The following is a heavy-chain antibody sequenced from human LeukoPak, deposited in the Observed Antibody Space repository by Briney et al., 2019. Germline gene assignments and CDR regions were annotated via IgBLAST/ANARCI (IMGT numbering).Heavy chain of an antibody. CDR3: AKDKVGSTTPTEEYYFDY. D-gene: IGHD2-2*01. CDR2: ISSSSSYI. V-gene: IGHV3-21*01. CDR1: GFTFSSYS. J-gene: IGHJ4*02. Sequence: PGGSLRLSCAASGFTFSSYSMNWVRQAPGKGLEWVSSISSSSSYIYYADSVKGRFTISRDNSKNTLYLQMNSLRAEDTAVYYCAKDKVGSTTPTEEYYFDYWGQGTLVTVSS.